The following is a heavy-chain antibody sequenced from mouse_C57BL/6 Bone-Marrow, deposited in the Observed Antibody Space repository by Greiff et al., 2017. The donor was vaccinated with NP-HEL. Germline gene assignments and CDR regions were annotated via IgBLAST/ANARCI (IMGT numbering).Heavy chain of an antibody. CDR1: GFTFSSYA. CDR2: ISDGGSYT. Sequence: EVMLVESGGGLVKPGGSLKLSCAASGFTFSSYAMSWVRQTPEKRLEWVATISDGGSYTYYPDNVKGRFTISRDNAKNNLYLQMSHLKSEDTAMYYCARDRDDEYYFDYWGQGTTLTVSS. D-gene: IGHD2-12*01. CDR3: ARDRDDEYYFDY. V-gene: IGHV5-4*01. J-gene: IGHJ2*01.